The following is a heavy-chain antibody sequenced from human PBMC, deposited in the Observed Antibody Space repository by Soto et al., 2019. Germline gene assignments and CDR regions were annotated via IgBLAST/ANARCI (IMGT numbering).Heavy chain of an antibody. CDR2: ISGSGYST. CDR3: TRAVYDDIVMVGAGR. CDR1: GFSFRNYA. J-gene: IGHJ4*02. D-gene: IGHD2-15*01. V-gene: IGHV3-23*01. Sequence: GGSLGLSCAASGFSFRNYAVSWVRQAPGKGLEWVSAISGSGYSTYYTDSVKGRFTISRDNYKNTLYLQMNSLRVEDTAVYYCTRAVYDDIVMVGAGRWGQGTPVSVDS.